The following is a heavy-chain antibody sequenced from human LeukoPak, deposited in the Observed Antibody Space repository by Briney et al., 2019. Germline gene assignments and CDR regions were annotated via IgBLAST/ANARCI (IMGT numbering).Heavy chain of an antibody. CDR3: ARDTDFDFWSDYTYFDC. CDR2: IYYSGST. D-gene: IGHD3-3*01. J-gene: IGHJ4*02. V-gene: IGHV4-39*07. CDR1: GGSISSSSYY. Sequence: PSETLSLTCTVSGGSISSSSYYWGWIRQPPGKGLEWIGSIYYSGSTYYNPSLKSRVTISVGTSKNQFSLKLSSVTAADTAVYFCARDTDFDFWSDYTYFDCWGQGILVTVSS.